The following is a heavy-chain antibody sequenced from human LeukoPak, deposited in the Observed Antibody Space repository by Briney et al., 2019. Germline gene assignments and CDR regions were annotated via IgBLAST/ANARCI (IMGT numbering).Heavy chain of an antibody. Sequence: GRSLRLSCAASGFTFSSYGMHWVRQAPGRGLEWVAVISYDGSNKYYADSVKGRFTISRDNSKNTLYLQMNSLRAEDTAVYYCAKNLDRDGYNYQDYWGQGTLVTVSS. CDR2: ISYDGSNK. V-gene: IGHV3-30*18. CDR1: GFTFSSYG. D-gene: IGHD5-24*01. J-gene: IGHJ4*02. CDR3: AKNLDRDGYNYQDY.